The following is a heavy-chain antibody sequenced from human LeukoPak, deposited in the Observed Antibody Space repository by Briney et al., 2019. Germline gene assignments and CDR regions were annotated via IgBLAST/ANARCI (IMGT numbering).Heavy chain of an antibody. J-gene: IGHJ1*01. Sequence: ASVKVSCKASGYTFTSYGISWVRQAPGQGLEWMGWISAYNGNTNYAQKLQGRVTMTTDTSTSTAYMELRSLRSDDTAVYYCASHVYSSGWRGPKYFQHWGQGTLVTVSS. CDR3: ASHVYSSGWRGPKYFQH. V-gene: IGHV1-18*01. CDR1: GYTFTSYG. D-gene: IGHD6-19*01. CDR2: ISAYNGNT.